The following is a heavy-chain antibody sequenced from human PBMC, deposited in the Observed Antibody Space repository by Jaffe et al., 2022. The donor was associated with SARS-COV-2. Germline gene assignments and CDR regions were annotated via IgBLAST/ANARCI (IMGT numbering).Heavy chain of an antibody. CDR3: TRGGSYHGFDV. CDR1: GFTFRSYW. Sequence: EVQLVESGGTLVRPGGSLRVSCAASGFTFRSYWFHWVRQVPGKGLVWVSRIDNDGNSAIYADSVRGRFTISRDNAKNTLYLQMNNLRAEDTALYYCTRGGSYHGFDVWGQGTMVTVSS. CDR2: IDNDGNSA. V-gene: IGHV3-74*01. D-gene: IGHD2-2*01. J-gene: IGHJ3*01.